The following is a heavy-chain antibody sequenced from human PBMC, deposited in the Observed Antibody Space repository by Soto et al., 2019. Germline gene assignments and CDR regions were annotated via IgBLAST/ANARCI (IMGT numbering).Heavy chain of an antibody. D-gene: IGHD3-16*01. CDR2: IANDGGKK. V-gene: IGHV3-30-3*01. CDR1: GFSFSTYA. J-gene: IGHJ3*02. CDR3: ARAHYYEGPFDI. Sequence: PGGSLRLSCAASGFSFSTYAMHWVRQAPGKGLEWVAVIANDGGKKYFGDSGNGRFTISIDNSRNTVYLQMNSLRDEDTAVYYCARAHYYEGPFDIWGQGTMVTVSS.